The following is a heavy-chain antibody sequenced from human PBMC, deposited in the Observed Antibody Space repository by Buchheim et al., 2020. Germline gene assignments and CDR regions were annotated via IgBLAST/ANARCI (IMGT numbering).Heavy chain of an antibody. J-gene: IGHJ2*01. CDR2: IYYGGST. V-gene: IGHV4-39*02. D-gene: IGHD3-3*01. CDR1: GGSISNSDSYY. CDR3: ARESAKNIFGVVIRYWYFDL. Sequence: QQQLQESGPGLVKPSETLSLTCTVSGGSISNSDSYYWGWIRQPPGKGLEWIGSIYYGGSTYYNPSLKSRVTISVDTSKNQFSLKLSSVTAADTAVYYCARESAKNIFGVVIRYWYFDLWGRGTL.